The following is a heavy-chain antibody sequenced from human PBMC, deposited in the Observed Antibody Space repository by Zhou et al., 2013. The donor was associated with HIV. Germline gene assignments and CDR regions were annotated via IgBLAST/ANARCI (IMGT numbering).Heavy chain of an antibody. Sequence: QVQLVQSGAELKKPGASLKVSCRTSGYTFTNYGVSWVRQAPGQGLEWMGWISAFDGDTHFAAQVQDRITMTRDASTNTVFLELSGLTSEDTALYYCARGGDEGNLDYWGQGTLVTVTS. CDR1: GYTFTNYG. D-gene: IGHD2-21*01. J-gene: IGHJ4*02. CDR3: ARGGDEGNLDY. CDR2: ISAFDGDT. V-gene: IGHV1-18*01.